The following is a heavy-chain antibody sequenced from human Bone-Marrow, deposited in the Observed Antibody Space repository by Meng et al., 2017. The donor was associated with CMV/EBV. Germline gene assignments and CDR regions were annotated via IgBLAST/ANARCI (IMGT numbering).Heavy chain of an antibody. D-gene: IGHD3-3*01. J-gene: IGHJ6*02. CDR1: GYTFTSYG. CDR2: ISAYNGNT. CDR3: ARDPPYYDFWSGPILPGYGMDV. V-gene: IGHV1-18*01. Sequence: ASVKVSCKASGYTFTSYGISWVRQAPGQGLEWMGWISAYNGNTNYAQKLQGTVTMTTDTSTSTAYMELRSLRSDDTAVYYCARDPPYYDFWSGPILPGYGMDVWGQGTTVTVSS.